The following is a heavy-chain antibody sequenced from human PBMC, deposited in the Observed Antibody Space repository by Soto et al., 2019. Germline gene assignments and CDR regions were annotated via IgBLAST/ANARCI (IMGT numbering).Heavy chain of an antibody. CDR3: TRRQAPITIFGVVKSPITYYGMDV. D-gene: IGHD3-3*01. Sequence: SETLSLTCAVYGGSFSGYYWSWSRQPPWKGLEWIGEINHSGSTNYNPSLKSRVTTSVATSKNQLSLTLSSVTAADTAVYYFTRRQAPITIFGVVKSPITYYGMDVWGPGTTVTVSS. V-gene: IGHV4-34*01. J-gene: IGHJ6*02. CDR1: GGSFSGYY. CDR2: INHSGST.